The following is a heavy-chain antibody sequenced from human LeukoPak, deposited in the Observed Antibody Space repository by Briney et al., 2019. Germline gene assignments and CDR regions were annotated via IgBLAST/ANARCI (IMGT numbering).Heavy chain of an antibody. D-gene: IGHD1-26*01. CDR3: GRERRGGLSGSLGGLFASYNTYYYMDV. V-gene: IGHV1-46*01. CDR2: INPSDGAT. Sequence: ASVKVSCKASGYTFTMYYIHWVRQAPGQGLEWMGMINPSDGATTYAQRFQGRVTMTRDMSTTTVYVDLRSLRSEDTAVYFCGRERRGGLSGSLGGLFASYNTYYYMDVWGRGTTVTVSS. CDR1: GYTFTMYY. J-gene: IGHJ6*03.